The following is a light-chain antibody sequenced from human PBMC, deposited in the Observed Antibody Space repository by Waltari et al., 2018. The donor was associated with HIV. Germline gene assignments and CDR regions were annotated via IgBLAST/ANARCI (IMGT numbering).Light chain of an antibody. Sequence: QLVLTQSPSASASLGASVKLTCSLTSGPNSYAISWHQQQPEKGPRYLMKLKSDGSHKKGDGITDRFSGSSSGAERYLTISSLQSEDEADYYCQTWATGIRVFGGGTKLTVL. CDR3: QTWATGIRV. CDR2: LKSDGSH. V-gene: IGLV4-69*01. CDR1: SGPNSYA. J-gene: IGLJ3*02.